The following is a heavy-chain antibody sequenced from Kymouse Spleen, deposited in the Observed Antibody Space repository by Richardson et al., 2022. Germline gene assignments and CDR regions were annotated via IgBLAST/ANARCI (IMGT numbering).Heavy chain of an antibody. V-gene: IGHV3-20*d01. CDR3: ARDQDTAMVTGYYYYGMDV. D-gene: IGHD5-18,IGHD5-18*01. CDR1: GFTFDDYG. CDR2: INWNGGST. Sequence: EVQLVESGGGVVRPGGSLRLSCAASGFTFDDYGMSWVRQAPGKGLEWVSGINWNGGSTGYADSVKGRFTISRDNAKNSLYLQMNSLRAEDTALYYCARDQDTAMVTGYYYYGMDVWGQGTTVTVSS. J-gene: IGHJ6*02.